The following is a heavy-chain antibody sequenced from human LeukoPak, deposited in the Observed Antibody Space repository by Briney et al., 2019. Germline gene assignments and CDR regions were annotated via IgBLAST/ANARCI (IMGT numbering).Heavy chain of an antibody. CDR1: GFTFDDYA. Sequence: GGSLRLSCAASGFTFDDYAMHWVRQAPGKGLEWVSGISWNSGSIGYADSVKGRFTISRDNSKNTLYLQMNSLRAEDTAVYYCAREASMGGYFDYWGQGTLVTVSS. CDR3: AREASMGGYFDY. CDR2: ISWNSGSI. D-gene: IGHD3-16*01. J-gene: IGHJ4*02. V-gene: IGHV3-9*01.